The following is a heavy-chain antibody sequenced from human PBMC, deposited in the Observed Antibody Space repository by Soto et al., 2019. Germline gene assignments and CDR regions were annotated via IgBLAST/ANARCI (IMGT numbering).Heavy chain of an antibody. J-gene: IGHJ6*03. CDR2: ISWNSGSI. CDR1: GFTFDDYA. Sequence: GGSLRLSCAASGFTFDDYAMHWVRQAPGKGLEWVSGISWNSGSIGYADSVKGRFTISRDNAKNSLYLQMNSLRAEDTALYYCAKDCSSTSCYQDYMDVWGKGTTVTVSS. D-gene: IGHD2-2*01. CDR3: AKDCSSTSCYQDYMDV. V-gene: IGHV3-9*01.